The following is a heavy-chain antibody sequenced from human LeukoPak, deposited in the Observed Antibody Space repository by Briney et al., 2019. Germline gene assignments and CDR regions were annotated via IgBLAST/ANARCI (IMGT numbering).Heavy chain of an antibody. CDR1: GFSLSSHA. CDR2: TSSSDAGT. J-gene: IGHJ4*02. V-gene: IGHV3-23*01. CDR3: ARAPVTSCRGAYCYPFDY. Sequence: GGSLRLSCAASGFSLSSHAMGWVRQAPGKGLEWVSATSSSDAGTYYADSVRGRFTISRDNSKNTLYLQMNSLRAEDAAVYYCARAPVTSCRGAYCYPFDYWGQGTLVTVSS. D-gene: IGHD2-21*01.